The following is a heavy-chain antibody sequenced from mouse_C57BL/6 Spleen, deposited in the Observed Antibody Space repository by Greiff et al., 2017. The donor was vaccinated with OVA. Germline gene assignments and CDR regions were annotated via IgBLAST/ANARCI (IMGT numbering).Heavy chain of an antibody. J-gene: IGHJ3*01. V-gene: IGHV1-53*01. CDR1: GYTFTSYW. CDR2: INPSNGGT. D-gene: IGHD2-4*01. Sequence: QVQLQQPGTELVKPGASVKLSCKASGYTFTSYWMHWVKQRPGQGLEWIGNINPSNGGTNYNEKFKSKATLTVDKSSSTAYMQLSSLTSEDSAVYYCARSRKVYYDYDGFAYWGQGTLVTVSA. CDR3: ARSRKVYYDYDGFAY.